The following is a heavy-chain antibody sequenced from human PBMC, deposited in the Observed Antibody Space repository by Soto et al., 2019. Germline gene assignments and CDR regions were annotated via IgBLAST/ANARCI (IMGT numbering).Heavy chain of an antibody. Sequence: GGSLRLSCAASGFTFTRYSMNWVRQAPGKGLEWVSSISSTTNYIYYGDSMKGRFTISRDNAKNSLYLEMNSLRAEDTAVYYCARESEDLTSNFDYWGQGNSVTVSS. CDR3: ARESEDLTSNFDY. CDR2: ISSTTNYI. V-gene: IGHV3-21*06. CDR1: GFTFTRYS. J-gene: IGHJ4*02.